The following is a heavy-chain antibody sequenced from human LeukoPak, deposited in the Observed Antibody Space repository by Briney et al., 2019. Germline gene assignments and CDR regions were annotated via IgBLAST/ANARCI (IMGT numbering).Heavy chain of an antibody. CDR3: ANRPRVSSGYYLGAFDG. D-gene: IGHD3-22*01. Sequence: GGSLRLSCTASGFTFSTYAMTWVRQAPGKGLDLVSGIGACCADTYYADSAKGRFTVSRDNSKNTLYLQMSSLRADDTDVYCCANRPRVSSGYYLGAFDGWGQGTTVTVSS. CDR1: GFTFSTYA. J-gene: IGHJ3*01. V-gene: IGHV3-23*01. CDR2: IGACCADT.